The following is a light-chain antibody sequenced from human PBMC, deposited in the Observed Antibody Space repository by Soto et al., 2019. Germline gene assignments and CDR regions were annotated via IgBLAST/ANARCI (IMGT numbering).Light chain of an antibody. V-gene: IGKV3-15*01. J-gene: IGKJ4*01. Sequence: EIVMTQSPATLSVSPGERATLSCRASQSVSSNLAWYQQKPGQAPRLLIYGASTRATGIPARFSGSGSGTEFTLTISSLQSEVLAVYYCQQYNSWPPLTFGGGTKVEIK. CDR2: GAS. CDR3: QQYNSWPPLT. CDR1: QSVSSN.